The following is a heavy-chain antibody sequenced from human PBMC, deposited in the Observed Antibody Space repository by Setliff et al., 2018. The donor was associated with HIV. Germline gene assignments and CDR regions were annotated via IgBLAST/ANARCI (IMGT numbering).Heavy chain of an antibody. J-gene: IGHJ3*02. Sequence: ASVTVSCKASGSAFSTYDINWVRQATGRGLEWMGWMNPNSGNTGYAQQFQGRITMTRNSSISTAYMDLSSLRSEDTAVYYCAIRREVVAAATTSRGLYIWGQGTMVTVSS. CDR2: MNPNSGNT. CDR3: AIRREVVAAATTSRGLYI. D-gene: IGHD6-25*01. CDR1: GSAFSTYD. V-gene: IGHV1-8*02.